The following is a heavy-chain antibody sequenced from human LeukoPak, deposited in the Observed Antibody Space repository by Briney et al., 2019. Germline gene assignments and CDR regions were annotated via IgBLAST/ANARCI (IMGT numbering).Heavy chain of an antibody. V-gene: IGHV1-18*04. CDR1: GYTVNKHG. CDR2: ISAYNGDT. CDR3: ARDPSNTSGWSPYFDY. Sequence: ASVKVSCKASGYTVNKHGITWVRQAPGQGLEWMGWISAYNGDTKYSQKFQGRVTLLTDTSASSAYMELRSLRSDDTAVYYCARDPSNTSGWSPYFDYWGQGALVTVSS. J-gene: IGHJ4*01. D-gene: IGHD6-19*01.